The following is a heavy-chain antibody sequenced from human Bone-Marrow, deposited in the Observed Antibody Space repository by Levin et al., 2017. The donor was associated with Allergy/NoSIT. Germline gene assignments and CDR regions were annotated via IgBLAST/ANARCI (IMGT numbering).Heavy chain of an antibody. D-gene: IGHD2-15*01. CDR1: GFTFSDYY. J-gene: IGHJ5*02. CDR3: ARDFGYCSGGSCYSTAGWFDP. CDR2: ISSSGSTI. Sequence: PGGSLRLSCAASGFTFSDYYMSWIRQAPGKGLEWVSYISSSGSTIYYADSVKGRFTISRDNAKNSLYLQMNSLRAEDTAVYYCARDFGYCSGGSCYSTAGWFDPWGQGTLVTVSS. V-gene: IGHV3-11*01.